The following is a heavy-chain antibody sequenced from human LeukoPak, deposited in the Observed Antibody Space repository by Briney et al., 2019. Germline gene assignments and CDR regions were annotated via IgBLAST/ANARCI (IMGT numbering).Heavy chain of an antibody. CDR1: GFTFSSYG. CDR2: IRYDGSNK. J-gene: IGHJ4*02. D-gene: IGHD3-9*01. V-gene: IGHV3-30*02. CDR3: AKDARYYDILTGYYADY. Sequence: GGSLRLSCAASGFTFSSYGMHWVCQAPGKGLEWVAFIRYDGSNKYYADSVKGRFTISRDNSKNTLYLQMNSLRAEDTAVYYCAKDARYYDILTGYYADYWGQGTLVTVSS.